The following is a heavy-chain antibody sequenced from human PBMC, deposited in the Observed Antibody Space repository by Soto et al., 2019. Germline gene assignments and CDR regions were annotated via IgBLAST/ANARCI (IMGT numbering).Heavy chain of an antibody. CDR3: ARGPVWIQGDYFGY. V-gene: IGHV4-34*01. CDR1: GGSFSGYY. D-gene: IGHD5-18*01. J-gene: IGHJ4*02. CDR2: ISHSGST. Sequence: SETLSLTCAVYGGSFSGYYWSWIRQPPGKGLEWSGEISHSGSTNYNPSLKSRVTISVDTSKNQFSLKLSSVTAADTAVYYCARGPVWIQGDYFGYWGQGTRGTVCS.